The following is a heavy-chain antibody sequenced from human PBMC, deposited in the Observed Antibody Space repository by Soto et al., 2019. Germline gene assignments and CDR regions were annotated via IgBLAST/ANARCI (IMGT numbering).Heavy chain of an antibody. J-gene: IGHJ5*02. CDR2: ISGSGGST. Sequence: PGGSLRLSCSASGFTFSSYAMSWVRQAPGKGLEWVSAISGSGGSTYYADSVKGRFTISRDNSKNTLYLQMNSLRAEDTAVYYCAKDLELWFGNTCNWFDPWGQGTLVTSPQ. V-gene: IGHV3-23*01. CDR1: GFTFSSYA. D-gene: IGHD3-10*01. CDR3: AKDLELWFGNTCNWFDP.